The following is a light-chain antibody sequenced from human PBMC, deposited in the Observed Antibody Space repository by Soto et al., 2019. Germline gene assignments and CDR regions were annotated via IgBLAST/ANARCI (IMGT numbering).Light chain of an antibody. CDR1: QSVSSK. J-gene: IGKJ1*01. V-gene: IGKV3-15*01. Sequence: EIVMTQSPATLSVSPGERATLSCRASQSVSSKLAWYQQKPGQPPRVLIYSASTRATGIPARFSGSGSGTEFTLTISSLQSEDFAVYYCQNYNDWPPTWTFGQGTKVDIK. CDR2: SAS. CDR3: QNYNDWPPTWT.